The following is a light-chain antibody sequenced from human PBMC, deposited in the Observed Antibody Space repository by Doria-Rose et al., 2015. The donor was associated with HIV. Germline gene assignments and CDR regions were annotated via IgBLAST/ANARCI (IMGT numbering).Light chain of an antibody. Sequence: TQSPGTLSLSPGERATLSCRASQSFSSTYLAWYQQKPGQAHSLLIYDGSTRATGIPDSFSASESGTDFTLTINRLEPEDFELYYRQQYGTSWTFGQGTKVEI. CDR1: QSFSSTY. J-gene: IGKJ1*01. CDR2: DGS. V-gene: IGKV3-20*01. CDR3: QQYGTSWT.